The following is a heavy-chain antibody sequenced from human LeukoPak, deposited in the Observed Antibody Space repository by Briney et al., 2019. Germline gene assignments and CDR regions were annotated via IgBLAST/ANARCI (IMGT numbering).Heavy chain of an antibody. D-gene: IGHD5-18*01. Sequence: GASVKVSCKAYGYTFTGYYMHWVRQAPGQGLEWMGWINPNSGGTNYAQKFQGRVTMTRDTSISTAYMELSRLRSDDTAVYYCARSGYSYGSRAFDIWGQGTMVTVSS. CDR1: GYTFTGYY. CDR3: ARSGYSYGSRAFDI. CDR2: INPNSGGT. J-gene: IGHJ3*02. V-gene: IGHV1-2*02.